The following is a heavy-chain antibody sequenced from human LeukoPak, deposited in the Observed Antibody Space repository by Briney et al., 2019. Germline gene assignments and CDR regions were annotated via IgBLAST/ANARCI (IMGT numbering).Heavy chain of an antibody. J-gene: IGHJ6*04. V-gene: IGHV5-51*01. CDR1: GYSFTSYW. CDR2: IYPGDSDT. D-gene: IGHD2-21*01. CDR3: ARLSGAYCGGDCYSPLDV. Sequence: GESLKISCKGSGYSFTSYWIGWVRQMPGKGLEWMGIIYPGDSDTRYSPSFQGQVTISADKSISTAYLQWSSLKASDTAMYYCARLSGAYCGGDCYSPLDVWGKGTTVTVSS.